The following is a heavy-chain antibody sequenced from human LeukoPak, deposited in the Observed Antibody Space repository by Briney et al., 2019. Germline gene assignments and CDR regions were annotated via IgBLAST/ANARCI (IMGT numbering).Heavy chain of an antibody. Sequence: PGGSLRLSCAASGFTFSRYWMSWVRQAPGKGLEWVASIKQDGSERYYVDSVKGRFTISRDNAKNSLYLQMNSLRAEDTAVYYCARDGCWGQGTLVTVSS. CDR3: ARDGC. CDR1: GFTFSRYW. CDR2: IKQDGSER. J-gene: IGHJ4*02. D-gene: IGHD2-2*03. V-gene: IGHV3-7*04.